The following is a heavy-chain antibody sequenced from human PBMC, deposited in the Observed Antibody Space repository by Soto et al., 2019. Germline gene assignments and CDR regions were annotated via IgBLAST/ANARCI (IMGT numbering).Heavy chain of an antibody. D-gene: IGHD5-12*01. J-gene: IGHJ4*02. V-gene: IGHV4-59*08. CDR3: ASSARDGYNYYFDY. CDR1: GGSISSYY. CDR2: IYYSGST. Sequence: SETLSLTCTVSGGSISSYYWSWIRQPPGKGLEWIGYIYYSGSTNYNPSLKSRVTISVDTSKNQFSLKLSSVTAADTAVYYCASSARDGYNYYFDYWGQGTLVTVSS.